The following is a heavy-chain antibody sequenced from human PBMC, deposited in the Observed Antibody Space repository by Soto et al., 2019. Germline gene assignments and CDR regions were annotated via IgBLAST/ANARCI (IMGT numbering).Heavy chain of an antibody. Sequence: GGSLRLSCVTSGFSFSTFWLNWVRQAPGRGLEWVANINQDGSEKYYVDPVKGRFTISRDNAQNSLYLQMNSLRAEDTAVYYCAWGMGERNLYWGQGTLVTVSS. CDR2: INQDGSEK. D-gene: IGHD1-1*01. CDR1: GFSFSTFW. CDR3: AWGMGERNLY. J-gene: IGHJ4*02. V-gene: IGHV3-7*04.